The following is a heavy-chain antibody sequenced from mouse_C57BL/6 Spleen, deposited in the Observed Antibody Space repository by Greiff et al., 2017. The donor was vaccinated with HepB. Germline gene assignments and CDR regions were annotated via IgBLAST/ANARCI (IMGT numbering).Heavy chain of an antibody. CDR3: ARGFYYGNYGAMDY. V-gene: IGHV1-39*01. CDR1: GYSFTDYN. Sequence: VQLKESGPELVKPGASVKISCKASGYSFTDYNMNWVKQSNGKSLEWIGVINPNYGTTSYNQKFKGKATLTVDQSSSTAYMQLNSLTSEDSAVYYCARGFYYGNYGAMDYWGQGTSVTVSS. D-gene: IGHD2-1*01. CDR2: INPNYGTT. J-gene: IGHJ4*01.